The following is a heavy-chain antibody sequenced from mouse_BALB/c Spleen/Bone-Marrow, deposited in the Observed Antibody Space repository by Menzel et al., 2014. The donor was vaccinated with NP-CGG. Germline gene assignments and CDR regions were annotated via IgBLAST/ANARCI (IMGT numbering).Heavy chain of an antibody. CDR1: GYTFSSYW. V-gene: IGHV1-9*01. CDR3: ARCAFDDWFAY. J-gene: IGHJ3*01. CDR2: ILPGSGNT. Sequence: QVQLKQSGAELMKPGASVKVSCKATGYTFSSYWIEWVKQRPGHGLEWIGEILPGSGNTNYNEKFKGKATFTADTSSNADYMQRSSLTSEDSAFYYGARCAFDDWFAYWDQGTLVNVSA.